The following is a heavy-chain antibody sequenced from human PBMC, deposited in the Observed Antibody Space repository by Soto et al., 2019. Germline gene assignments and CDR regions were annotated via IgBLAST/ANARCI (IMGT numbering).Heavy chain of an antibody. Sequence: QVQLVESGGGVVQPGRSLRLSCAASGFTFSSYAMHWVRQAPGKGLEWVAVISYDGSNKYYADSVKGRFTISRDNSKNTLYLQMNSLRAEDTAVYYCARDGAATVTIHKVVNYGMDVWGQGTTVTVSS. J-gene: IGHJ6*02. V-gene: IGHV3-30-3*01. D-gene: IGHD4-17*01. CDR1: GFTFSSYA. CDR2: ISYDGSNK. CDR3: ARDGAATVTIHKVVNYGMDV.